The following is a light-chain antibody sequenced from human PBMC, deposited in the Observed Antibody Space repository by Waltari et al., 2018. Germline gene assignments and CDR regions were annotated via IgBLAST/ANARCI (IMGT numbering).Light chain of an antibody. CDR1: QGIGNY. V-gene: IGKV1-27*01. J-gene: IGKJ3*01. Sequence: DIQMTQSPSSLSASVGDRVTITCRASQGIGNYLAWYQQKPGTVPKLLIYTASTLQSGVPSRFSGSGSAADFTLTISSLQPEDAATYYCKNYNSAPFTFGPGTRVDIK. CDR2: TAS. CDR3: KNYNSAPFT.